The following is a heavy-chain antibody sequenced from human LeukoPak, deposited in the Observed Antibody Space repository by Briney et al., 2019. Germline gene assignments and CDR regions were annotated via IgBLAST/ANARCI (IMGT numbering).Heavy chain of an antibody. CDR1: GGSISSSSYY. V-gene: IGHV4-39*01. CDR3: AISVTSSSGWYYGY. Sequence: SETLSLSCSVSGGSISSSSYYGGWIRQPPGKGLEWIGTIYYGGRTYYNPSLKSRVTMPVDTSKNQFSLKLSSVTAADTAIYYCAISVTSSSGWYYGYWGQGSLVTVSS. CDR2: IYYGGRT. D-gene: IGHD6-19*01. J-gene: IGHJ4*02.